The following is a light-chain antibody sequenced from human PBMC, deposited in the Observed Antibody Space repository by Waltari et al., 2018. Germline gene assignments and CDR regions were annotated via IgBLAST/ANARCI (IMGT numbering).Light chain of an antibody. Sequence: EIVLTQSPGTLSLSLGERATLSCRDSQSVGRALTWYQQKPGQAPRLLIYGASSRAPGIPDRFSGSGSGTDFSLTISRLEPDDFAVYFCQHYLRLPVTFGQGTTVEI. CDR2: GAS. CDR3: QHYLRLPVT. J-gene: IGKJ1*01. V-gene: IGKV3-20*01. CDR1: QSVGRA.